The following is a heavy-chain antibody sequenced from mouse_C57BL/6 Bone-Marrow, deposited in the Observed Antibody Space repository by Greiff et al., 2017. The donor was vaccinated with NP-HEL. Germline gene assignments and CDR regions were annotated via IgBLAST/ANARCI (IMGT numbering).Heavy chain of an antibody. CDR3: ARGYYYGYWYFDD. CDR2: ISSGSCII. J-gene: IGHJ1*03. CDR1: GFTFSDYG. D-gene: IGHD1-1*01. Sequence: EVQLVESGGGLVKPGGSLKLSCAASGFTFSDYGMHWVRQAPEQGLEWVAYISSGSCIIYSADTLKGRFTISRDNAKNTLILQMTSLRSEDTASDYCARGYYYGYWYFDDWGTGTTVTVSS. V-gene: IGHV5-17*01.